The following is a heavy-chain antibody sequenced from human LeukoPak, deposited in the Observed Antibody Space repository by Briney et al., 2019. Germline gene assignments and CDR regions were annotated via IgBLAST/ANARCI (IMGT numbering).Heavy chain of an antibody. Sequence: GGSLRLSCAASGITFSGAYMTWVRQAPGKGLEWVANINPDGREKSYVDSVKGRFTISRDNAKDSLYLQMNSLRAEDTAVYYCARSRRVGTSPFYGTDVWGQGTTVTVSS. D-gene: IGHD5-12*01. J-gene: IGHJ6*02. CDR3: ARSRRVGTSPFYGTDV. V-gene: IGHV3-7*04. CDR1: GITFSGAY. CDR2: INPDGREK.